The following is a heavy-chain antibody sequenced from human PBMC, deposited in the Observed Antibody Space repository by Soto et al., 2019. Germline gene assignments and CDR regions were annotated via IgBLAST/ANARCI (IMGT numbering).Heavy chain of an antibody. CDR2: IIPIFGTA. CDR3: ARYEENAREWGVTDI. Sequence: QVQLVQSGAEVKKPGSSVKVSCKASGGTFSSYAISWVRQAPGQGLEWMGGIIPIFGTANYAQKLQGRVTIHADESTSTADRELSSMRSEDTTVYYGARYEENAREWGVTDIWGNGTMFTVSS. V-gene: IGHV1-69*01. CDR1: GGTFSSYA. D-gene: IGHD3-3*01. J-gene: IGHJ3*02.